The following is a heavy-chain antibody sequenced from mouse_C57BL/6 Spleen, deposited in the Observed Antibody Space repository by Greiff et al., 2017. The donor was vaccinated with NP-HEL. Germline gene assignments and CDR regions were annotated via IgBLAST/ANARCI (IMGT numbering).Heavy chain of an antibody. V-gene: IGHV3-6*01. CDR3: ASGGYSWYFDV. Sequence: EVQLQESGPGLVKPSQSLSLTCSVTGYSITSGYYWNWIRQFPGNKLEWMGYISYDGSNNYNPSLKNRISITRDTSKNQFFLKLNSVTTEDTATYYGASGGYSWYFDVWGTGTTVTVSS. D-gene: IGHD2-3*01. J-gene: IGHJ1*03. CDR1: GYSITSGYY. CDR2: ISYDGSN.